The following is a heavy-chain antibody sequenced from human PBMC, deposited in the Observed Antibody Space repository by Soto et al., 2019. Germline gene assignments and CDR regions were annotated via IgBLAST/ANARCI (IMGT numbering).Heavy chain of an antibody. CDR1: GFTFNIYG. J-gene: IGHJ4*02. Sequence: QSQLVQSGPELKRPGAAVKVSCRTYGFTFNIYGFTWLRQAPGQGPEWMGWISAYDGETNYADHFQGRISMNIETSTRTTYRELRSLTSDDPAFDVCTRVAEIALTLYLEFWRQGTLV. CDR3: TRVAEIALTLYLEF. V-gene: IGHV1-18*01. D-gene: IGHD2-15*01. CDR2: ISAYDGET.